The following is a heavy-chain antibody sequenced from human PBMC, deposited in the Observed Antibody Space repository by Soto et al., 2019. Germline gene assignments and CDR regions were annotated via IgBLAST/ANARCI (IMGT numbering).Heavy chain of an antibody. V-gene: IGHV3-30-3*01. J-gene: IGHJ4*02. CDR2: ISYDGSSK. Sequence: QVQLVESGGGVVQPGRSLRLSCAASGFTFNNYAMHWVRQAPGKGLEWVAVISYDGSSKYYADSVTGRVTISRDNSRNTLYLQMNSLRAEDTAVYYCARGDGYIYGNTFDSWGQGNLVTVSS. CDR1: GFTFNNYA. CDR3: ARGDGYIYGNTFDS. D-gene: IGHD5-18*01.